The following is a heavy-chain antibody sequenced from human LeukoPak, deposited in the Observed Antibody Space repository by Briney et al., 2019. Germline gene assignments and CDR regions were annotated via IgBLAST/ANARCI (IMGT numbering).Heavy chain of an antibody. CDR2: IRYDGSNK. CDR1: GFTFSSYG. D-gene: IGHD2-2*01. V-gene: IGHV3-30*02. J-gene: IGHJ6*03. Sequence: GGSLRLSCAASGFTFSSYGMHWVRQAPGKGLEWVAFIRYDGSNKYYADSVKGRFTISRDNSKNTLYLQMNSLRAEDTAVYYCAKALWVPAAILAAASSFDYYYMDVWGKGTTVTVSS. CDR3: AKALWVPAAILAAASSFDYYYMDV.